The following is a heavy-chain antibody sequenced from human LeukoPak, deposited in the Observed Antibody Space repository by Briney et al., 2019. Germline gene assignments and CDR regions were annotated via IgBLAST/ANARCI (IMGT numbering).Heavy chain of an antibody. CDR3: ARDNKNFGIAVAGS. Sequence: PGGSLRLSCAASGFTFDDYAMHWVRQAPGKGLEWVSSISSSSSYIYYADSVKGRFTISRDNAKNSLYLQMNSLRAEDTAVYYCARDNKNFGIAVAGSWGQGTLVTVSS. V-gene: IGHV3-21*01. D-gene: IGHD6-19*01. J-gene: IGHJ5*02. CDR2: ISSSSSYI. CDR1: GFTFDDYA.